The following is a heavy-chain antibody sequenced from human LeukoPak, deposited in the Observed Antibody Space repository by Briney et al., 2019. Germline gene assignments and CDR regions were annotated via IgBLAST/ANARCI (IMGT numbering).Heavy chain of an antibody. CDR2: IGSSSSYI. D-gene: IGHD2-2*01. Sequence: GGSLRLSCAASGFTFSSYSMNWVRQAPGKGLEWVSSIGSSSSYIYYADSVKGRFTISRDNAKNSLYLQMNSLRAEDTAVYYCARERSLVPAAKSTDYYYYYYMDVWGKGTTVTVSS. V-gene: IGHV3-21*01. J-gene: IGHJ6*03. CDR1: GFTFSSYS. CDR3: ARERSLVPAAKSTDYYYYYYMDV.